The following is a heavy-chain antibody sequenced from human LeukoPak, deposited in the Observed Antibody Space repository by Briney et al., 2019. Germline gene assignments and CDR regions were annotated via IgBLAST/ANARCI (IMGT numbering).Heavy chain of an antibody. J-gene: IGHJ4*02. CDR3: ARLTGTTGFDY. V-gene: IGHV3-7*01. Sequence: GGALRLSCAASGFPFSSYWMSWVRQAPGKGLEWVANIKQDGSDKYYVDSVKGRFTISRDNAKNSLYLQLNSLRADDTAVYYCARLTGTTGFDYWGQGTLVTVSS. CDR2: IKQDGSDK. D-gene: IGHD1-1*01. CDR1: GFPFSSYW.